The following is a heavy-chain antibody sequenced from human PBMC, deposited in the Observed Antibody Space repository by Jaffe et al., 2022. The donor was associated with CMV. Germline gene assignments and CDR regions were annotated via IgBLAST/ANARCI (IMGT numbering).Heavy chain of an antibody. CDR2: ILRGDSTI. CDR1: GFTSSDSD. V-gene: IGHV3-11*01. J-gene: IGHJ3*02. CDR3: ARSKGDTGGAFDI. Sequence: QEQLVESGGGLVKPGGSLRLSCTASGFTSSDSDMSWIRQAPGKGLEWVSYILRGDSTIFYGDSVRGRFTVSRDNAKNSLYLQMNSLRVEDTAVYYCARSKGDTGGAFDIWGQGTMVTVSS. D-gene: IGHD2-15*01.